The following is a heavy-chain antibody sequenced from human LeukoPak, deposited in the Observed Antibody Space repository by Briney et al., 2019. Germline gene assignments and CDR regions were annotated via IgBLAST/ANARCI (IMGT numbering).Heavy chain of an antibody. D-gene: IGHD6-19*01. J-gene: IGHJ3*02. Sequence: PGGSLRLSCAASGFTFSSYALSWVRQAPGKGLEWVSDISGSGSNTYYADYVKGRFTISRDNSKTTLYLQMSSLRAEDTAVYYCAKLYSSGWGNAFDIWGQGTMVTVSS. V-gene: IGHV3-23*01. CDR2: ISGSGSNT. CDR1: GFTFSSYA. CDR3: AKLYSSGWGNAFDI.